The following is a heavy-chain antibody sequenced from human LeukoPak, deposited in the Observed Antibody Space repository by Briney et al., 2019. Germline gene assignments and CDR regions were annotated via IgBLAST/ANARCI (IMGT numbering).Heavy chain of an antibody. CDR2: ISGSGGNT. CDR1: GFTFGSYA. D-gene: IGHD3-10*01. V-gene: IGHV3-23*01. CDR3: AKGSRSLRFGEAGDY. J-gene: IGHJ4*02. Sequence: GGSLRLSCAASGFTFGSYAMSWVRQAPGRGLEWVSAISGSGGNTYYADSVKGRFTISRDNSKNTLYLQMNSLRAEDTAVYYCAKGSRSLRFGEAGDYWGQGTLVTVSS.